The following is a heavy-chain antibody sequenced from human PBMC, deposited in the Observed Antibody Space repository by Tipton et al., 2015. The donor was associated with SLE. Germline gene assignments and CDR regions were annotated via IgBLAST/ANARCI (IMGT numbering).Heavy chain of an antibody. CDR1: GFTFSSCA. D-gene: IGHD3-3*01. J-gene: IGHJ3*02. Sequence: SLRLSCAASGFTFSSCAMSWVRQAPGKGLEWVSVIYSGGSSTYYADSVKGRFIISRDNSKNTLYLQMNSLRAEDTAVYYCAKTPRRSYDFWSGYLQDAFDIWGQGTMVTVSS. CDR3: AKTPRRSYDFWSGYLQDAFDI. CDR2: IYSGGSST. V-gene: IGHV3-23*03.